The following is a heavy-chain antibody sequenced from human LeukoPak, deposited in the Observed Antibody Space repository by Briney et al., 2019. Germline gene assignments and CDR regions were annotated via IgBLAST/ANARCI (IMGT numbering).Heavy chain of an antibody. J-gene: IGHJ3*02. CDR2: INPSGGST. CDR3: ARIIVGAPDAFDI. CDR1: GYTFTSYD. D-gene: IGHD1-26*01. V-gene: IGHV1-46*01. Sequence: ASVKVSCKASGYTFTSYDINWVRQATGQGLEWMGIINPSGGSTSYAQKFQGRVTMTRDMSTSTVYMELSSLRSEDTAVYYCARIIVGAPDAFDIWGQGTMVTVSS.